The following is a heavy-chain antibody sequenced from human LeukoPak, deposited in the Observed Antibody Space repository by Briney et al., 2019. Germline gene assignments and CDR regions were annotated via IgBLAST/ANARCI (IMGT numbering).Heavy chain of an antibody. CDR3: ARVWSDIVVVPAAHYYYYYMDV. Sequence: PSETLSLTCTVSGGSISSYYWSWIRQPPGKGLEWIGYIYYSGSTNYNPSLKSRVTISVDTAKNQFSLKLSSVPAADTAVYYCARVWSDIVVVPAAHYYYYYMDVWGKGTTVTVSS. V-gene: IGHV4-59*01. D-gene: IGHD2-2*01. J-gene: IGHJ6*03. CDR1: GGSISSYY. CDR2: IYYSGST.